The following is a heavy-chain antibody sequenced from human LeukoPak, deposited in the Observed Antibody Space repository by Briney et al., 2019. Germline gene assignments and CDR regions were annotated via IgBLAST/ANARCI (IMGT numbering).Heavy chain of an antibody. Sequence: GGSLRLSCAASGFTFTSYALSWVPRAPGKGLEWVSTIPGSGGSTYYADSVKGRFTISRDNSKNTLYLQMNSLRAEDTAVYYCAKDQAGAAADCGQGTLVTVSS. V-gene: IGHV3-23*01. CDR1: GFTFTSYA. CDR2: IPGSGGST. J-gene: IGHJ4*02. D-gene: IGHD6-13*01. CDR3: AKDQAGAAAD.